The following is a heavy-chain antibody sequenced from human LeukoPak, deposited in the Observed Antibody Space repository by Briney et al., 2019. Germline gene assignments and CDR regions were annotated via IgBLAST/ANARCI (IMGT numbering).Heavy chain of an antibody. D-gene: IGHD4-11*01. CDR1: GYTFTSYG. Sequence: GASVKVSCKASGYTFTSYGISWVRQAPGQGLEWMGWISAYNGHTKYAQKLQGRVTMTTDTSTSTAYMELRSLRSDDTAVYYCAREATITTLYYYYYMDVWGKGTTVTVSS. CDR3: AREATITTLYYYYYMDV. CDR2: ISAYNGHT. V-gene: IGHV1-18*01. J-gene: IGHJ6*03.